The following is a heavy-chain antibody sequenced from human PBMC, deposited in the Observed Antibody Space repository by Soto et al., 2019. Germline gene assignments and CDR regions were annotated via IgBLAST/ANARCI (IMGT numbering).Heavy chain of an antibody. D-gene: IGHD2-2*01. V-gene: IGHV4-38-2*01. J-gene: IGHJ6*02. CDR2: LYHIGST. CDR3: RSSTSCYDESCVDV. Sequence: PETLSLTCAVSGYSISSGNYCAWIRQPPGRGLEWIGSLYHIGSTHYNTSLKSRVTISVDTSKNHFSLELSSVTAADTAIYYCRSSTSCYDESCVDVWGQGTMVTV. CDR1: GYSISSGNY.